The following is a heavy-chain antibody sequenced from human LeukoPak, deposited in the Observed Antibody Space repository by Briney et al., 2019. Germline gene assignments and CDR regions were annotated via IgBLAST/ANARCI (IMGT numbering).Heavy chain of an antibody. V-gene: IGHV1-2*02. CDR1: GYTFTAYY. J-gene: IGHJ4*02. Sequence: ASVKVSCKASGYTFTAYYILWVRQAPGQGLEWMGWVNPNSGGTKYAQKFQGRVNITRDTSTATGFMELTGLKSDDTAVYFCAEVFGGENKFDSWGQGTLVSVSS. CDR3: AEVFGGENKFDS. CDR2: VNPNSGGT. D-gene: IGHD3-16*01.